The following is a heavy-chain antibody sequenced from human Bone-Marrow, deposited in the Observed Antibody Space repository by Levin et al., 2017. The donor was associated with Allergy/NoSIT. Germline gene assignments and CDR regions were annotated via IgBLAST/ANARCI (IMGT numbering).Heavy chain of an antibody. CDR2: ISTGGDNT. CDR3: ATEGQWRHYLDY. CDR1: GFTFRSRG. J-gene: IGHJ4*02. V-gene: IGHV3-23*01. D-gene: IGHD6-19*01. Sequence: GGSLRLSCVASGFTFRSRGMNWVRQAPGKGLEWVSVISTGGDNTKYADSVKGRFTISRDNSRNTLYLQMNSLTAEDTAVYYCATEGQWRHYLDYWGEGTMVTVSS.